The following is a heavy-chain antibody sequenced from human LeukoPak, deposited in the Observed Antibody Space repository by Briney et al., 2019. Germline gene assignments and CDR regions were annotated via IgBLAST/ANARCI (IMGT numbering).Heavy chain of an antibody. CDR2: INSDGSST. J-gene: IGHJ4*02. D-gene: IGHD6-13*01. CDR1: GFTFSSYW. V-gene: IGHV3-74*01. Sequence: PGGSLRLSCAASGFTFSSYWMHWVRHAPGKGLVWVSRINSDGSSTSYADSVKGRFTISRDNAKNTLYVQMNSPRAEDTAVYYCAREYSSSWYSIYFDYWGQGTLVTVSS. CDR3: AREYSSSWYSIYFDY.